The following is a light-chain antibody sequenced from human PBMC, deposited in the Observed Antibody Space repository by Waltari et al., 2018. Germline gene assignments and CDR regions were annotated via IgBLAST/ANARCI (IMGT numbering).Light chain of an antibody. CDR1: QSVSSN. V-gene: IGKV3-15*01. CDR2: GAS. CDR3: QQYNNWPPGVT. J-gene: IGKJ1*01. Sequence: ETVMTQHPATLSVSPGERATLSCRASQSVSSNLAWYQQKPGQAPRLLIYGASTRATGIPARFSGSGSGTEFTLTISSLQSEDFAVYYCQQYNNWPPGVTFGQGTKVEIK.